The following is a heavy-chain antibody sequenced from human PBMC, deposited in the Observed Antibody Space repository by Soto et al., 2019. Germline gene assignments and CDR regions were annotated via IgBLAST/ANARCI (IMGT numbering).Heavy chain of an antibody. D-gene: IGHD3-22*01. Sequence: GGSLRLSCGVSGFTVTSNGVSWVRQAPGKGLEWGSAISPNGQGIWYADSVKGRFTISRDISRNTVFLQMNSLRAEDTAVYYCAKDSIPAYYDTSGYPDYWGQGTLVTVSS. CDR2: ISPNGQGI. V-gene: IGHV3-23*01. J-gene: IGHJ4*02. CDR1: GFTVTSNG. CDR3: AKDSIPAYYDTSGYPDY.